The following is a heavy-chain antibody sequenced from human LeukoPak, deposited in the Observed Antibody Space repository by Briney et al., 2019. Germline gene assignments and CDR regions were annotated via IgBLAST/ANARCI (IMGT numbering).Heavy chain of an antibody. CDR2: ISAYNGNT. Sequence: ASVKVSCKASGYTFTSYGISWVRQAPGQGLEWMGWISAYNGNTNYAQKLQGRVTMTTDTSTSTAYMELRSLRSDDTAVYYCARGVYYYDSSGYYPKYYYYYYMDVWGKGTTVTISS. D-gene: IGHD3-22*01. J-gene: IGHJ6*03. CDR3: ARGVYYYDSSGYYPKYYYYYYMDV. CDR1: GYTFTSYG. V-gene: IGHV1-18*01.